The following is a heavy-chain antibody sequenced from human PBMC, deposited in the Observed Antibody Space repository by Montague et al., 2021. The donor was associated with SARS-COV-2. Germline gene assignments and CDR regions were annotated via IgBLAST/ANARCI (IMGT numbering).Heavy chain of an antibody. J-gene: IGHJ4*02. Sequence: SLRLSCAASGFPFSNYGIHWVRQAPGKGLEWVAMISYDGNNKYYSDSVNGRFTISRDNSKNTLYLQMNSLRAEDTAVYYCAKELWLYGSERAGSGYFDSWGQGTPVTVSS. V-gene: IGHV3-30*18. CDR2: ISYDGNNK. CDR3: AKELWLYGSERAGSGYFDS. CDR1: GFPFSNYG. D-gene: IGHD3-10*01.